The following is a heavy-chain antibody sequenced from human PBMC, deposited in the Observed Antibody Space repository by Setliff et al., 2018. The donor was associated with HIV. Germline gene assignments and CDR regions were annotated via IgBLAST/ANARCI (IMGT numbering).Heavy chain of an antibody. V-gene: IGHV4-4*09. CDR3: ARVYYDILTGYGYFDD. D-gene: IGHD3-9*01. CDR2: IYSSGNT. J-gene: IGHJ4*02. Sequence: SETLSLTCTVSGGSINNNQWSWIRQPPGKGLEWIGYIYSSGNTNYNPSLKSRVIISVDTSKNQFSLKLSSATAADTAVYYCARVYYDILTGYGYFDDWGQGTLVTVSS. CDR1: GGSINNNQ.